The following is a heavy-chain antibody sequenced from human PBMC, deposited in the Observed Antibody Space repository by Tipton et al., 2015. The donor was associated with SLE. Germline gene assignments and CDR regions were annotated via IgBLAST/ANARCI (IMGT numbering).Heavy chain of an antibody. Sequence: TLSLTCAVSGGSISSSNWWSWVRQPPGKGLEWIGSIYYSGSTYYNPSLKSRVTISVDTSKNQFSLKVSSVTAADTAVYYCAGTSNYYDSSTDYWGQGTLVTVSS. CDR2: IYYSGST. V-gene: IGHV4-4*02. CDR1: GGSISSSNW. CDR3: AGTSNYYDSSTDY. D-gene: IGHD3-22*01. J-gene: IGHJ4*02.